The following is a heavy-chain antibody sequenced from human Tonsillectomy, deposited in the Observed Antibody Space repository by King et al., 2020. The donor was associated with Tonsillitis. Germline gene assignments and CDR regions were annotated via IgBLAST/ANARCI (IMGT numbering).Heavy chain of an antibody. Sequence: VQLVESGGGVVQPGRSLRLSCAASGFTFSSYAMHWVRQAPGKGLEWVAVISYDGSKKYYADSVKGRFTISRDSSKNRLYLQMNSLRAEDTAVYYCAKPPAGKQQLVLPYWYFDLWGRGTLVTVSS. CDR1: GFTFSSYA. CDR3: AKPPAGKQQLVLPYWYFDL. J-gene: IGHJ2*01. D-gene: IGHD6-13*01. CDR2: ISYDGSKK. V-gene: IGHV3-30*18.